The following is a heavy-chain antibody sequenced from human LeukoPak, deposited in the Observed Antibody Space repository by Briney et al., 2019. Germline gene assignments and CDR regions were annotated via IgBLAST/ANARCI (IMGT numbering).Heavy chain of an antibody. CDR1: GFTFSSYA. J-gene: IGHJ3*02. CDR3: AKGAGAEAFHI. D-gene: IGHD1-26*01. Sequence: GGSLRLSCAASGFTFSSYAMSWVRQAPGKGLEWVSGISNSGGGTYYADSVKGRFTISRDNSESTLYLQMNSLRADDAAVYYCAKGAGAEAFHIWGQGTMVTASS. CDR2: ISNSGGGT. V-gene: IGHV3-23*01.